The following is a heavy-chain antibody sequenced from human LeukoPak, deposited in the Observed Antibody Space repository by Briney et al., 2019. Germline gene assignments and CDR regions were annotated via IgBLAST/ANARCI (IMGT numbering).Heavy chain of an antibody. V-gene: IGHV1-2*02. CDR1: GYSFNTYY. CDR3: AREFGYSLPLDY. CDR2: INPNSGGT. Sequence: ASVKVSCKASGYSFNTYYMNWVRQAPGQGLEWLGWINPNSGGTNYAQKFQGRVTMTRDTSISTAYMELSRLRSDDTAVYYCAREFGYSLPLDYWGQGTLVTVSS. D-gene: IGHD6-13*01. J-gene: IGHJ4*02.